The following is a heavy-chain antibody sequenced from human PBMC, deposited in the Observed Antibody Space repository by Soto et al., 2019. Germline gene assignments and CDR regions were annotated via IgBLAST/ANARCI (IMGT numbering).Heavy chain of an antibody. Sequence: VSSVKVSCKASGGTISSYAISWVRQAPGQGLEWMGGIVPIFGTANYAQKFQGRVTITADESTSTAYMELSSLRSEDTAVYYCASGTYSSGWFGYWGQGTLVTVSS. CDR1: GGTISSYA. D-gene: IGHD6-19*01. CDR2: IVPIFGTA. CDR3: ASGTYSSGWFGY. J-gene: IGHJ5*01. V-gene: IGHV1-69*13.